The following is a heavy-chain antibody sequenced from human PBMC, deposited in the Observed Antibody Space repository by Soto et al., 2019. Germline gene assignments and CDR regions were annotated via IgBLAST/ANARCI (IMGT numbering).Heavy chain of an antibody. Sequence: GGSLRLSCAASGFTFSNYGIHWVRQAPGNGLEWVAVISRDGSVRYYADSVKGRFTISRDNSKNTLYLQVNNLRAEDTAVYYCAKEYCGGHCSSDYFDYWGQGTLVTVSS. CDR1: GFTFSNYG. V-gene: IGHV3-30*18. D-gene: IGHD2-21*01. J-gene: IGHJ4*02. CDR2: ISRDGSVR. CDR3: AKEYCGGHCSSDYFDY.